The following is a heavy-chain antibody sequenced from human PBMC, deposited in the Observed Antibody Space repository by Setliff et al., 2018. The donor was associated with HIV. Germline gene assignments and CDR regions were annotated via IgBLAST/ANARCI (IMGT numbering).Heavy chain of an antibody. CDR3: AKDSPGYSSGWYEGVS. Sequence: ASVKVSCAASGFTFSSYAMSWVRQAPGKGLEWVSGISISGGSTYYADSVKGRFTISRDNSKNTLYLQMSSLRAEDTAVYYCAKDSPGYSSGWYEGVSWGQGTLVTVSS. V-gene: IGHV3-23*01. CDR1: GFTFSSYA. J-gene: IGHJ5*02. D-gene: IGHD6-19*01. CDR2: ISISGGST.